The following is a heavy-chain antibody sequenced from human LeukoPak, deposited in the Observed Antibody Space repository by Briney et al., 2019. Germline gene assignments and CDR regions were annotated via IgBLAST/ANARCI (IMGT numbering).Heavy chain of an antibody. CDR2: IFPSDSDT. CDR1: GYSFTTNW. V-gene: IGHV5-51*01. CDR3: ARPGYSSSLDY. J-gene: IGHJ4*02. D-gene: IGHD6-13*01. Sequence: GESPKISCKGFGYSFTTNWTGWVRQMPGKGLEWMGIIFPSDSDTRYSPSFQGQVTISADKSTSTAYLQWSSLKASDTAVYYCARPGYSSSLDYWGQGTLVTVSS.